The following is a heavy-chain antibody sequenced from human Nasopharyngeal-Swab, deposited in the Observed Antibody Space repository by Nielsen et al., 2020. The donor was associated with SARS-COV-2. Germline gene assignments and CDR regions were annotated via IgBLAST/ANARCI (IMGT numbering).Heavy chain of an antibody. D-gene: IGHD3-10*01. Sequence: GSLRLSSTVSGGSIRSYYWSWIRQPPGKGLEWIGYIYYSGSTYYNPSLKSRVTISVDTSKNQFSLKLSSVTAADTAVYYCARTMSRGVRGPKGWFDPWGQGTLVTVSS. V-gene: IGHV4-59*12. J-gene: IGHJ5*02. CDR3: ARTMSRGVRGPKGWFDP. CDR2: IYYSGST. CDR1: GGSIRSYY.